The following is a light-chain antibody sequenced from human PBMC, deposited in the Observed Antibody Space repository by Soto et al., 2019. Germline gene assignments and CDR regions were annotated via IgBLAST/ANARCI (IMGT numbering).Light chain of an antibody. CDR3: QQSYSTHT. V-gene: IGKV1-39*01. CDR2: AAS. Sequence: DIQMTQSPSSLSASVGDRVTITCRASQSISSYLNWYQQKPGKAPKLLIYAASSLQSGVPSRFSSSGSGTDFTLTISSLQPEDFATYYWQQSYSTHTFGQGTKLEIK. CDR1: QSISSY. J-gene: IGKJ2*01.